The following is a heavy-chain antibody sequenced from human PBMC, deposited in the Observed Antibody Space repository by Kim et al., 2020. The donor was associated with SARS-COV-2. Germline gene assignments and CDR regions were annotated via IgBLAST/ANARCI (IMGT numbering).Heavy chain of an antibody. Sequence: GGSLRLSCAASGFTFSSYGMSWVRQAPGKGPEWVSVISDSGDSIYYADSVKGRFTISRDNSKNTLYLQMNSLRADDTAVYYCAKGQGSSWYLGNFQHWGQGTLVTVSS. J-gene: IGHJ1*01. CDR3: AKGQGSSWYLGNFQH. V-gene: IGHV3-23*01. D-gene: IGHD6-13*01. CDR1: GFTFSSYG. CDR2: ISDSGDSI.